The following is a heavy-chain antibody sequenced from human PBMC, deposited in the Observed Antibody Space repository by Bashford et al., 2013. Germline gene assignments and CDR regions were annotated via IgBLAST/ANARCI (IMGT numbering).Heavy chain of an antibody. V-gene: IGHV1-46*01. CDR1: GYTFTSYY. CDR3: ATPDPSYGDYGPLYYYYGMDV. D-gene: IGHD4-17*01. J-gene: IGHJ6*02. Sequence: ASVKVSCKASGYTFTSYYMHWVRQAPGQGLEWMGIINPSGGSTSYAQKFQGRVTMTEDTSTDTAYMELSSLRSEDTAVYYCATPDPSYGDYGPLYYYYGMDVWGQGTTVTVSS. CDR2: INPSGGST.